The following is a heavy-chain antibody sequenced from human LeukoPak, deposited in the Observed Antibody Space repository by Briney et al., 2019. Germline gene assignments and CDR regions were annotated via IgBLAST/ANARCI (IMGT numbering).Heavy chain of an antibody. V-gene: IGHV3-33*06. CDR1: GFTFSSYG. Sequence: PGGSLRLSCAAPGFTFSSYGMHWVRQAPGKGLEWVAVIWYDGSNKYYADSVKGRFTISRGNSKNTLYLQMNSLRAEDTAVYYCAKASLAVAGIFDPWGQGTLVTVSS. CDR2: IWYDGSNK. D-gene: IGHD6-19*01. J-gene: IGHJ5*02. CDR3: AKASLAVAGIFDP.